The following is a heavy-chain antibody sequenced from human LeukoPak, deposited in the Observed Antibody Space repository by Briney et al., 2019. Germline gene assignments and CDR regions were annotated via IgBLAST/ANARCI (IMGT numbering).Heavy chain of an antibody. CDR1: GFTVSSNY. CDR2: IYSDAST. V-gene: IGHV3-66*02. Sequence: GGSLRPSCAASGFTVSSNYMSWVRQAPGKGLEWVSVIYSDASTYYAESVKGRFTISRDNSKNTLYLQMNSLRAEDTAMYYCARGYCSSTSCYDYWGQGTLVTVSS. J-gene: IGHJ4*02. CDR3: ARGYCSSTSCYDY. D-gene: IGHD2-2*01.